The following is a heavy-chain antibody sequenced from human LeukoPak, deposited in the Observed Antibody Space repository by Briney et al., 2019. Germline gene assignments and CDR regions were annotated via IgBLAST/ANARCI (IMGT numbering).Heavy chain of an antibody. CDR1: GLSVSTNY. CDR3: ARAYYDSSGYHYFDY. Sequence: PGGSLRLSCAASGLSVSTNYMSWVRQAPGKGLEWVSFIYSDGRTDYADSVKGRFTISRDNSKNTLYLQMNSLRAEDTAVYYCARAYYDSSGYHYFDYWGQGTLVTVSS. D-gene: IGHD3-22*01. J-gene: IGHJ4*02. V-gene: IGHV3-53*01. CDR2: IYSDGRT.